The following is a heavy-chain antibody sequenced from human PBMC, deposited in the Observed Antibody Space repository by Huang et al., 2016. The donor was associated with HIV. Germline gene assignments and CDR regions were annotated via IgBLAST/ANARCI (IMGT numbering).Heavy chain of an antibody. D-gene: IGHD7-27*01. J-gene: IGHJ2*01. CDR3: ARGTRLTGLWYFDL. V-gene: IGHV3-74*01. CDR1: GFTFSSYW. CDR2: INGDGSST. Sequence: EVQLVESGGGLVQPGGSLRLSCAASGFTFSSYWMNWVRQAPGKGLVWVSRINGDGSSTNYADSVKGRFTIARDNAKNTLYVQVNSLRAEDTAVYYCARGTRLTGLWYFDLWGRGTLVIVSS.